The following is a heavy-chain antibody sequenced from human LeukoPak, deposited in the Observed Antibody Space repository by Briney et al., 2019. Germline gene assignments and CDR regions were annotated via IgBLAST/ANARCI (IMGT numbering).Heavy chain of an antibody. D-gene: IGHD3-3*01. CDR1: GFTVSSNY. CDR3: ARLKYYDFWSGYYRRYFDY. CDR2: IYSGGST. V-gene: IGHV3-66*02. Sequence: PGGSLRLSCAASGFTVSSNYMSWVRQAPGKGLEWVSVIYSGGSTYYADSVKGRFTISRDNSKNTLYLQMNSLRAEDTAVYYCARLKYYDFWSGYYRRYFDYWGQGTLVTISS. J-gene: IGHJ4*02.